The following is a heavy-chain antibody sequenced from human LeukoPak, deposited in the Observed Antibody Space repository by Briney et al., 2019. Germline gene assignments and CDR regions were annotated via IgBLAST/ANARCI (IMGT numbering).Heavy chain of an antibody. CDR3: ARVSHGLLEGFDY. J-gene: IGHJ4*02. V-gene: IGHV3-30*04. Sequence: GGSLRLSCAASGFTFSSYAMHWVRQPPGKGLEWVAVISYDGSNKYYADSVKGRFTNSRDNSKNTLHLQMNSLRIEDTAVYYCARVSHGLLEGFDYWGQGTLVTVSS. CDR1: GFTFSSYA. D-gene: IGHD1-1*01. CDR2: ISYDGSNK.